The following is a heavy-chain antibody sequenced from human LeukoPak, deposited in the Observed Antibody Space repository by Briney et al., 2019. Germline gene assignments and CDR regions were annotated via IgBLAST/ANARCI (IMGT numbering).Heavy chain of an antibody. J-gene: IGHJ4*02. CDR2: INHSGST. Sequence: SETLSLTCAVYGGSFSGYYWSWIRQPPGKGLEWIGEINHSGSTNYNPSLTSRVTISVDTSKNQFSLKLSSVTAADTAVYYCARINPVGYYYFDYWGQGTLVTVSS. CDR1: GGSFSGYY. D-gene: IGHD2-2*03. CDR3: ARINPVGYYYFDY. V-gene: IGHV4-34*01.